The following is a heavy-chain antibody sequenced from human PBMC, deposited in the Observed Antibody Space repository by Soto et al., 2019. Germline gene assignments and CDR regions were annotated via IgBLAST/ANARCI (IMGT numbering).Heavy chain of an antibody. D-gene: IGHD3-3*01. Sequence: QVQLVESGGGVVQPGRSLRLSCAASGFTFSIYGMHWVRQAPGKGLEWVADISYDGSNKYYADSVKGRFTISRDNSKNTLYLQMNSLRGEDTAVYYCAKETVEYYFDYWGQGTLVTVSS. CDR1: GFTFSIYG. V-gene: IGHV3-30*18. CDR2: ISYDGSNK. CDR3: AKETVEYYFDY. J-gene: IGHJ4*02.